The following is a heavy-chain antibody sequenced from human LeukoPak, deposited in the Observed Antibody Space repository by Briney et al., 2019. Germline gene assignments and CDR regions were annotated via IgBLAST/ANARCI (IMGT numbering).Heavy chain of an antibody. Sequence: GASLRLSCAASGFTVSSNYMSWVRQAPGKGLELVSVIYSGGSTYYADSVKGRFTISRDNSKSTLYLQMNSLRAEDTAVYYCARVYYDSSGYSFFDYWGQGTQVTVSS. V-gene: IGHV3-66*02. J-gene: IGHJ4*02. CDR1: GFTVSSNY. CDR2: IYSGGST. D-gene: IGHD3-22*01. CDR3: ARVYYDSSGYSFFDY.